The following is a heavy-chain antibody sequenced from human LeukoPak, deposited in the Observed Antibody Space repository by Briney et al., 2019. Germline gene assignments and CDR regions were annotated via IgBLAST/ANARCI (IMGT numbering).Heavy chain of an antibody. Sequence: PGGSLRLSCAVSGFTFSSYEMNWVRQAPGKGLEWVSYISSSGTTIYYADSVKGRFTISRDNVKNSLYLQMNSLRAEDTAVYYCAKNDHTNLMSLDYWGQGTLVTVSS. D-gene: IGHD2-8*01. V-gene: IGHV3-48*03. CDR2: ISSSGTTI. CDR1: GFTFSSYE. CDR3: AKNDHTNLMSLDY. J-gene: IGHJ4*02.